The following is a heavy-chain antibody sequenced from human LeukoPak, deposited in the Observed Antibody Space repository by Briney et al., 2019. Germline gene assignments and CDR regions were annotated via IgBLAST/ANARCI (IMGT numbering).Heavy chain of an antibody. J-gene: IGHJ2*01. D-gene: IGHD3-22*01. V-gene: IGHV4-4*07. CDR2: IYTSGST. CDR1: GGSISSYY. CDR3: ARDRGYYHDSSDYWYFDL. Sequence: SETLSLTCTVSGGSISSYYWSWIRQPAGKGLEWIGRIYTSGSTNYNPSLKSRVTMSVDRSKNQFSLKLSSVTAADTAVYYCARDRGYYHDSSDYWYFDLWGRGTLVTVSS.